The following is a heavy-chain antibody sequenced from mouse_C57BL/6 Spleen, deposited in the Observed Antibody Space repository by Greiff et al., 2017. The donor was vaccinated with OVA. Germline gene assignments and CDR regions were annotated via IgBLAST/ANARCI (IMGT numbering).Heavy chain of an antibody. V-gene: IGHV1-55*01. CDR2: IYPGSGST. D-gene: IGHD3-3*01. J-gene: IGHJ2*01. Sequence: QVQLKQPGAELVKPGASVKMSCKASGYTFTSYWITWVKQRPGQGLEWIGDIYPGSGSTNYNEKFKSKATLTVDTSSSTSYMQRIGRTSEDSAVYYCARGGTERNFDYWGQGTTLTVSS. CDR1: GYTFTSYW. CDR3: ARGGTERNFDY.